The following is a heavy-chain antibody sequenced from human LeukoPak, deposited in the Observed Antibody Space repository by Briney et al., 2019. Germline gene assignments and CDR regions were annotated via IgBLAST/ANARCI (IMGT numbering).Heavy chain of an antibody. CDR1: GFTFSSYS. CDR3: ARASSSRKEYYFDY. CDR2: ISSSSSYI. V-gene: IGHV3-21*01. Sequence: PGGSLRLSCAASGFTFSSYSMNWVRQAPGKGLEWVSSISSSSSYIYYADSVKGRFTISRDNAKNSLYLQMNSLRAEDTAVYYCARASSSRKEYYFDYWGQGTLVTVSS. D-gene: IGHD6-6*01. J-gene: IGHJ4*02.